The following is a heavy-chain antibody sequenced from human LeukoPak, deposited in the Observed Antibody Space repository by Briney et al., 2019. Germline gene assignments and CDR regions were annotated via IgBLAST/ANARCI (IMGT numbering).Heavy chain of an antibody. D-gene: IGHD2-2*01. Sequence: ASVKVSCKASGYTFTGYYMHWVRQAPGQGLEWMGWINPNSGGTNYAQKFQGRVTMTRDTSISTAYMELSGLRSDDTAVYYCATTVVVPAAIFWFDPWGRGTLVTVSS. V-gene: IGHV1-2*02. CDR1: GYTFTGYY. CDR3: ATTVVVPAAIFWFDP. CDR2: INPNSGGT. J-gene: IGHJ5*02.